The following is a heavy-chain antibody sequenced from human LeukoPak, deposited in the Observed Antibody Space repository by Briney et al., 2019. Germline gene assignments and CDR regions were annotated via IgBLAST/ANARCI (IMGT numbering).Heavy chain of an antibody. CDR2: ISSSSSNR. CDR1: GFTFSTYS. J-gene: IGHJ1*01. D-gene: IGHD4-17*01. Sequence: GSLRLSCVASGFTFSTYSMNWVRQAPGKGLEWVSSISSSSSNRYYADSVKGRFTISRDDAKNSVYLQMNSLRAEETAVYYCVRDFNTVTTAYLQHWGQGTLVTVSS. V-gene: IGHV3-21*01. CDR3: VRDFNTVTTAYLQH.